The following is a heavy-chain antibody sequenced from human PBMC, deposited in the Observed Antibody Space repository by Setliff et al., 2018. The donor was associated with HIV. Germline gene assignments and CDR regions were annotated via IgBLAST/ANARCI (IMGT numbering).Heavy chain of an antibody. CDR2: INHSGST. D-gene: IGHD3-10*01. Sequence: SETLSLTCAVYGGSFSGYYWSWIHQPPGKGLEWIGEINHSGSTYYNPSLKSRVTISVDTSKNQFSLKLSSVTAADTAVYYCARLSLSLVRGIINSGDRFFDYWGQGSLVTVSS. CDR1: GGSFSGYY. J-gene: IGHJ4*02. V-gene: IGHV4-34*01. CDR3: ARLSLSLVRGIINSGDRFFDY.